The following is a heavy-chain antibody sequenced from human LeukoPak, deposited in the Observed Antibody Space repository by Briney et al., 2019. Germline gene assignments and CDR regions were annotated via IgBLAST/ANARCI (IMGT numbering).Heavy chain of an antibody. Sequence: SETLSLTCTVSGGSITSFYWSGIRQPPGKGLEWIGYIYYSGSTNYNPSLKSRVTMSVDTSKNRFSLKLSSVTAADTAVYYCARATFSSGWRALDYWGQGTLVTVSS. V-gene: IGHV4-59*01. CDR1: GGSITSFY. D-gene: IGHD6-19*01. CDR3: ARATFSSGWRALDY. CDR2: IYYSGST. J-gene: IGHJ4*02.